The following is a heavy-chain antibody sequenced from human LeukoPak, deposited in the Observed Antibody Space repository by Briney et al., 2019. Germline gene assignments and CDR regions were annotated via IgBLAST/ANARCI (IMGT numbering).Heavy chain of an antibody. CDR1: GGSISSSSHY. CDR3: ASRSSIWSGYQDTLYYFDS. Sequence: SETLSLTCTVSGGSISSSSHYWGWIRQPPGKGLEWIGVSTYYNPSLKNRVTISRDTSKNQFSLKLSSVTAADTAVYYCASRSSIWSGYQDTLYYFDSWGQGTLVTVSS. V-gene: IGHV4-39*07. CDR2: VST. J-gene: IGHJ4*02. D-gene: IGHD3-3*01.